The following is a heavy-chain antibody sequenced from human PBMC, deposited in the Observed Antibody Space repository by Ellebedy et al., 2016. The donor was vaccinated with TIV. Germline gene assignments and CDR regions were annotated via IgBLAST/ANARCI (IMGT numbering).Heavy chain of an antibody. J-gene: IGHJ4*02. CDR2: IYSGGNT. CDR1: GFTVSNNY. CDR3: ASSPSQGY. V-gene: IGHV3-53*01. Sequence: PGGSLRLSCAASGFTVSNNYMSWVRQAPGKGLEWVSVIYSGGNTFYAESVKGRFTISRDSSQNTLYLQMDSPRAEDTAVYYCASSPSQGYWGQGTLVTVSS.